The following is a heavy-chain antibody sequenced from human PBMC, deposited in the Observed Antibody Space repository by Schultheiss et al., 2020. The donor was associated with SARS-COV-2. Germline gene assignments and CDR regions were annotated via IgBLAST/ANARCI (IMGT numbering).Heavy chain of an antibody. J-gene: IGHJ4*02. CDR3: ARDLRYCSSTSCYHFDY. CDR2: ISSSGST. D-gene: IGHD2-2*01. Sequence: SETLSLTCTVSGGSISSGGYYWSWIRQHPGKGLEWIGYISSSGSTNYSPSLKSRVTISVDTSKDQFSLKLSSVTAADTAVYYCARDLRYCSSTSCYHFDYWGQGTLVTVSS. V-gene: IGHV4-61*08. CDR1: GGSISSGGYY.